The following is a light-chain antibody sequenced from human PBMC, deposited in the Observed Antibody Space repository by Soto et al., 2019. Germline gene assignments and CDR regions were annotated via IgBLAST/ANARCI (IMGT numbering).Light chain of an antibody. Sequence: QSALTQPASVSGSPGQSITISCTGTSSDIGGYNYVSWYQQHPGTAPKLIIFEVAVRPTGVSNRFSGSKSGNTASLTISGLQPEDEADYYCGSYTSTNSLVLFGGGTQLTVL. V-gene: IGLV2-14*01. CDR2: EVA. CDR3: GSYTSTNSLVL. J-gene: IGLJ3*02. CDR1: SSDIGGYNY.